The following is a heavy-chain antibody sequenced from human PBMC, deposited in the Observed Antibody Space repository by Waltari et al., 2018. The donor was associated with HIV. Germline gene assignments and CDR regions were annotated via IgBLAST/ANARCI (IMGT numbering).Heavy chain of an antibody. J-gene: IGHJ4*02. D-gene: IGHD3-10*01. Sequence: QLPLHESRPGLVKPSEPLSLTCPSSGRSIRRRCYYWGWIRQPPGKGLEWIGSIYYSGRTYYNPSLKSRVTISVDTSKNQFSLKLSSVTAADTAVYYCARVSYGSGGLDYWGQGTLVTVSS. V-gene: IGHV4-39*07. CDR1: GRSIRRRCYY. CDR3: ARVSYGSGGLDY. CDR2: IYYSGRT.